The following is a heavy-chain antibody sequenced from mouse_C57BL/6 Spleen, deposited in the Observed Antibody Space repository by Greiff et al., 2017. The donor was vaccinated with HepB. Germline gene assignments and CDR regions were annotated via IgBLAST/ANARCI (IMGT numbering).Heavy chain of an antibody. D-gene: IGHD3-2*02. Sequence: QVHVKQPGAELVKPGASVKLSCKASGYTFTSYWMQWVKQRPGQGLEWIGEIDPSDSYTNYNQKFKGKATLTVDTSSSTAYMQLSSLTSEDSAVYYCALPRGYYYAMDYWGQGTSVTVSS. J-gene: IGHJ4*01. CDR2: IDPSDSYT. CDR3: ALPRGYYYAMDY. CDR1: GYTFTSYW. V-gene: IGHV1-50*01.